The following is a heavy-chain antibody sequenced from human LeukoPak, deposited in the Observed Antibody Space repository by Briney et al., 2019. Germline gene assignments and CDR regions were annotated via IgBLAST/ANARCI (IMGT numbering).Heavy chain of an antibody. Sequence: PGASVKVSCKASGYTFTSYGISWVRQAPGQGLEWMGWIRPYNGNTNYAQKLQGRVTMTTDTSTSTAYMELRSLRSDDTAIYYCARDQMLNMMVVVTPLDASDIWGQGTMVTVSS. V-gene: IGHV1-18*01. J-gene: IGHJ3*02. CDR2: IRPYNGNT. CDR1: GYTFTSYG. CDR3: ARDQMLNMMVVVTPLDASDI. D-gene: IGHD3-22*01.